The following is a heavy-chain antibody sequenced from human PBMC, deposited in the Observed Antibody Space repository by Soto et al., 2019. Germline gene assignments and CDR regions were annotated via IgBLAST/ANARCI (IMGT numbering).Heavy chain of an antibody. CDR1: GFTFSSYA. V-gene: IGHV3-30-3*01. D-gene: IGHD6-13*01. CDR2: ISYDGSNK. Sequence: GGSLRLSCAASGFTFSSYAMHWVRQAPGKGLEWVAVISYDGSNKYYADSVKGRFTISRDNSKNTLYLQMNSLRAEDTAVYYCARDKVPRAQYSSSGIDYGMDVWGQGTTVTVSS. J-gene: IGHJ6*02. CDR3: ARDKVPRAQYSSSGIDYGMDV.